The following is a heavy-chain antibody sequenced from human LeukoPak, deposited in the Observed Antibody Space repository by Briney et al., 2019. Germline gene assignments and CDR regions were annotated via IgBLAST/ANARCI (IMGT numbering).Heavy chain of an antibody. J-gene: IGHJ4*02. CDR1: GFTFNTYC. CDR2: IKQDESEK. CDR3: ARVVGYCSGGSCWPFDY. D-gene: IGHD2-15*01. Sequence: PGGSLRLSCAASGFTFNTYCMGWVRQAPGKGPEGGANIKQDESEKYYVDSVKGRFTISRDNAKNSLYLQMNSLRAEDTAVYYCARVVGYCSGGSCWPFDYWGQGTLVTVSS. V-gene: IGHV3-7*03.